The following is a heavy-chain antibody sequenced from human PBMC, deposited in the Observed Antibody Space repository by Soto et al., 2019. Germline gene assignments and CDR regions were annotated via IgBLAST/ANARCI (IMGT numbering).Heavy chain of an antibody. D-gene: IGHD3-10*01. Sequence: QVQLVQSGAEVKKPGSSVKVSCKASGGTFSSHVFNWVRQAPGQGLEWMGGIMPIIGTANYAQKFQGRVTTTADESTSTAYMELSSLRSEDTAVYYCARDLEFRDGNISHLDSWGRGTLVTVSS. J-gene: IGHJ4*02. V-gene: IGHV1-69*01. CDR2: IMPIIGTA. CDR3: ARDLEFRDGNISHLDS. CDR1: GGTFSSHV.